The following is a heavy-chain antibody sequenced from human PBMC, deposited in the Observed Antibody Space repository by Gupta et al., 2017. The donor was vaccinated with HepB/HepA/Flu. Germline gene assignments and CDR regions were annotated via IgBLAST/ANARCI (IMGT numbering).Heavy chain of an antibody. CDR1: GDYIPSTYY. CDR2: IYYGGRS. CDR3: ARAADPRWFDP. Sequence: QLHLQESGPGLVRPSETLSITCSVAGDYIPSTYYWGWIRQPPGNGLEWIGHIYYGGRSYSNPSLKSRVTLSLDSSKNQFSLKLNSVTAADTAVYFCARAADPRWFDPWGQGTLVTVSS. J-gene: IGHJ5*02. V-gene: IGHV4-39*01.